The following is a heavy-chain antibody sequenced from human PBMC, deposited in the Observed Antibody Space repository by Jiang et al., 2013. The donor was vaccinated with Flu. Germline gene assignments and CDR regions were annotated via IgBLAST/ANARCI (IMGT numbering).Heavy chain of an antibody. D-gene: IGHD3-9*01. CDR3: ARDMNLLRYFDWQNVFDF. Sequence: QLVESGAEVKKPGASVRVSCESSGYTFTGYYIHWVRQAPGQGLEWMGWINTNGGGTKYAQKFQGRVTMTRDTSISTAYMELNWLRSDDTAVYYCARDMNLLRYFDWQNVFDFWGQGTLVTVSS. CDR1: GYTFTGYY. J-gene: IGHJ4*02. CDR2: INTNGGGT. V-gene: IGHV1-2*02.